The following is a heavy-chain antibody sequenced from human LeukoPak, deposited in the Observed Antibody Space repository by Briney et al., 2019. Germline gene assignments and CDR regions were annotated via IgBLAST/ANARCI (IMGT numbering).Heavy chain of an antibody. CDR1: GFTFSTYE. J-gene: IGHJ4*02. CDR2: ISSSGSTI. D-gene: IGHD6-6*01. V-gene: IGHV3-48*03. Sequence: GGSLRLSCAASGFTFSTYEMHWVRQAPGKGLEWVSYISSSGSTIYYADSVKGRFTISRDNAKNSLYLQMNSLRAEDAAVYYCARYRIQLVAGYFDYWGQGTLVTASS. CDR3: ARYRIQLVAGYFDY.